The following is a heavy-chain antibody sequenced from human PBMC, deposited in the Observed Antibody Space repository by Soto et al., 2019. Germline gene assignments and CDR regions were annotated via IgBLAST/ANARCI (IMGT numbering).Heavy chain of an antibody. CDR1: GVTFSSYA. D-gene: IGHD6-19*01. J-gene: IGHJ4*02. CDR2: ISGYGGST. Sequence: PGGSLRLSCVASGVTFSSYAMNWVRQAPGKGLEWVSAISGYGGSTYYADSVKGRFSISRDNSRNTLYLQMNSLRAEDTAVYYCAKGLDTTGWYLVDYWGQGTLVTVSS. CDR3: AKGLDTTGWYLVDY. V-gene: IGHV3-23*01.